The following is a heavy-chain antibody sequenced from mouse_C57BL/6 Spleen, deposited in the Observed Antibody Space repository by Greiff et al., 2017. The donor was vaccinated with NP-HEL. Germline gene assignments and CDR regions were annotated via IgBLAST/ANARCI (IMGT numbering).Heavy chain of an antibody. CDR1: GYTFTSYW. V-gene: IGHV1-64*01. J-gene: IGHJ4*01. Sequence: QVQLQQPGAELVKPGASVKLSCKASGYTFTSYWMHWVKQRPGQGLEWIGMIHPNSGSTNYNEKFKSKATLTVDKSSSTAYMELSSLTSEDSAVYYCADYSNFHAMDYWGQGTSVTVSS. CDR2: IHPNSGST. D-gene: IGHD2-5*01. CDR3: ADYSNFHAMDY.